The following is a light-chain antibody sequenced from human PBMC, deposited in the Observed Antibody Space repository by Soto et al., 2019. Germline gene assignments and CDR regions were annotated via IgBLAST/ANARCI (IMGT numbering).Light chain of an antibody. CDR1: QSVSSN. V-gene: IGKV3-15*01. J-gene: IGKJ5*01. CDR3: QLYNTWPIT. Sequence: EIVMTQSPATLSVSPGERATLSCRASQSVSSNLAWYQQKPGQAPRLLIYDASTRATGIPARFSGSGSGTEFTLTISSLQSEDFAVYYCQLYNTWPITFGQGTRLEIK. CDR2: DAS.